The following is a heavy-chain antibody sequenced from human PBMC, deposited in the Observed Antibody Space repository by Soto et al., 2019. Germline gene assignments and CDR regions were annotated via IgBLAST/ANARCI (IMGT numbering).Heavy chain of an antibody. Sequence: TGESLKISCKGSGYSFTSYWIGWVRQMPGKGLEWMGIIYPGDSDTRYSPSFQGQVTISADKSISTAYLQWSSLKASDTAMYYCAINKDSSGYYYYGMDVWGQGTTVTVSS. J-gene: IGHJ6*02. CDR3: AINKDSSGYYYYGMDV. CDR1: GYSFTSYW. CDR2: IYPGDSDT. V-gene: IGHV5-51*01. D-gene: IGHD6-19*01.